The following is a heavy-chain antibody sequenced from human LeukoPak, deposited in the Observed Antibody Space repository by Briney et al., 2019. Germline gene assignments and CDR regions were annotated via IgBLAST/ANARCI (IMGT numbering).Heavy chain of an antibody. CDR2: IIPIFGTA. J-gene: IGHJ3*02. V-gene: IGHV1-69*05. D-gene: IGHD3-16*02. Sequence: SVKVSCKASGGTFSSYAISWVRQAPGQGLEWMGGIIPIFGTANYAQKLQGRVTMTTDTSTSTAYMELRSLRSDDTAVYYCARADTYYDYVWGSSRAFDIWGQGTMVTVSS. CDR1: GGTFSSYA. CDR3: ARADTYYDYVWGSSRAFDI.